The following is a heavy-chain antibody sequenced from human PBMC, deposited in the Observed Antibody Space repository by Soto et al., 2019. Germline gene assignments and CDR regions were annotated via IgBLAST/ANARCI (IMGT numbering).Heavy chain of an antibody. D-gene: IGHD4-17*01. CDR2: IKEEGGGK. CDR3: ARDGYGYNSLDS. Sequence: EVRLVESGGGSVQPGGSLRLSCATSGFTLRKHWMSWVRQAPGKGLEWVANIKEEGGGKYFGDFVRGRFTVSRDNVKNFVYLQMNSPRAEDTAVYYCARDGYGYNSLDSWGQGTLVTVSS. J-gene: IGHJ5*02. V-gene: IGHV3-7*01. CDR1: GFTLRKHW.